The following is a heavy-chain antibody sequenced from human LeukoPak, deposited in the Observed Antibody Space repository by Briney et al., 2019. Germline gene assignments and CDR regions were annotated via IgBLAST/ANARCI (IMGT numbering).Heavy chain of an antibody. J-gene: IGHJ4*02. V-gene: IGHV3-53*01. CDR1: GLTLSSNY. D-gene: IGHD3-22*01. Sequence: GGPVRLSCAASGLTLSSNYMSWVRQAPGKGLGWVSVIYSGGSTYYAGSVRGRSTISRDNSKNPLYLQMNSLRAEDKTVYHCATLDMDYYDSSXYGFDYWGPGSLVTVSS. CDR3: ATLDMDYYDSSXYGFDY. CDR2: IYSGGST.